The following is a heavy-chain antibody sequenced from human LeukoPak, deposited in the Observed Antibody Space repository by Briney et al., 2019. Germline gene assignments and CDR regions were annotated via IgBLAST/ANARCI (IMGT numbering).Heavy chain of an antibody. CDR3: AKDSPHDAFDI. V-gene: IGHV3-30*18. CDR1: GFTFSSYG. CDR2: ISYDGSNK. Sequence: GRSLRLSCAASGFTFSSYGMHWVRQAPGKGLEWVAVISYDGSNKYYADSVKGRFTISRDNSKSTLYLQMNSLRAEDTAVYYCAKDSPHDAFDIWGQGTMVTVSS. J-gene: IGHJ3*02.